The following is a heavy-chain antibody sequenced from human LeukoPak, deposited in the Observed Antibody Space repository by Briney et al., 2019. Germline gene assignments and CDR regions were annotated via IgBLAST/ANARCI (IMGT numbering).Heavy chain of an antibody. Sequence: ASVKVPCKVSGYTLTELSMHWVRQAPGKGLEWMGGFDPEDGETIYAQKFQGRVTMTEDTSTDTAYMELSSLRSEDTAVYYCATAGRYMLGTLPTHALYHWGQGTLVTVSS. CDR3: ATAGRYMLGTLPTHALYH. J-gene: IGHJ5*02. CDR2: FDPEDGET. CDR1: GYTLTELS. V-gene: IGHV1-24*01. D-gene: IGHD3-10*02.